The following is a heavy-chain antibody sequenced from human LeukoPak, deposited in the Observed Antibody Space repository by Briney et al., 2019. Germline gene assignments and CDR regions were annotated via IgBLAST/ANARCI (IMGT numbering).Heavy chain of an antibody. J-gene: IGHJ3*02. V-gene: IGHV3-9*01. CDR2: ISWNSGSI. CDR3: ARDGKTYYDFWSESDAFDI. Sequence: GGSLRLSCAASGFTFDDYAMHWVRQAPGKGLEWVSGISWNSGSIGYADSVKGRFTISRDNAKNSLYLQMNSLRAEDTAVYYCARDGKTYYDFWSESDAFDIWGQGTMVTVSS. CDR1: GFTFDDYA. D-gene: IGHD3-3*01.